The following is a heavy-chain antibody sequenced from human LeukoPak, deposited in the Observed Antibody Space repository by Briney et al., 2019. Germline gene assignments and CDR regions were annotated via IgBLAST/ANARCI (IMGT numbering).Heavy chain of an antibody. CDR1: GGSITSGDYY. J-gene: IGHJ5*02. Sequence: SETLSLTCTVSGGSITSGDYYWSWIRQPPGKGLEWIGSICHSGSTYYNPSLKSRVTISVDTSKNQFSLKLSSVTAADTAVYYCARDHGYCSGGSCYRYNWFDPWGQGTLVTVSS. D-gene: IGHD2-15*01. CDR3: ARDHGYCSGGSCYRYNWFDP. V-gene: IGHV4-39*07. CDR2: ICHSGST.